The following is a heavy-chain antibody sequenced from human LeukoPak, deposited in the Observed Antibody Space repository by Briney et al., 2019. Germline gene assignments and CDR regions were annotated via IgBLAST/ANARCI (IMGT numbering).Heavy chain of an antibody. D-gene: IGHD3-10*01. J-gene: IGHJ6*03. CDR3: ARAMVRGVIPNLAHYYYYYMDV. V-gene: IGHV1-2*02. CDR2: INPNSGGT. CDR1: GYTFTGYY. Sequence: GASVKVSCKASGYTFTGYYMHWVRQAPGQGLEWMGWINPNSGGTNYAQKFQGGVTMTRDTSISTAYMELSRLRSDDTAVYYCARAMVRGVIPNLAHYYYYYMDVWGKGTTVTISS.